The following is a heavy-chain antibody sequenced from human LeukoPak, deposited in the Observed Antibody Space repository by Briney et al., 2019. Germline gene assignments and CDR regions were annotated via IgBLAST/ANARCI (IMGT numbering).Heavy chain of an antibody. J-gene: IGHJ6*03. D-gene: IGHD2-2*01. CDR1: GGSFSGYY. Sequence: SETLSLTCAVYGGSFSGYYWSWIRQPPRKGLEWIGEINHSGSTNYNPSLKSRVTISVDTSKNQFSLKLSSVTAADTAVYYCARAGYCSSTSCYEDMDVWGKGTTVTVSS. CDR2: INHSGST. V-gene: IGHV4-34*01. CDR3: ARAGYCSSTSCYEDMDV.